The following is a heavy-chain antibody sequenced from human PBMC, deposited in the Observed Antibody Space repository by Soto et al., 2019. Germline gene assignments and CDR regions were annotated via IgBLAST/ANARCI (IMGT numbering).Heavy chain of an antibody. Sequence: SETLSLTCAVYGGSFSGYYWSWTRQPPGKGLEWIGEINHSGSTNYNPSLKSRVTISVDTSKNQFSLKLSSVTAADTAVYYCARVWSYFNFDYWGQGTLVTVSS. CDR2: INHSGST. CDR1: GGSFSGYY. J-gene: IGHJ4*02. D-gene: IGHD1-26*01. CDR3: ARVWSYFNFDY. V-gene: IGHV4-34*01.